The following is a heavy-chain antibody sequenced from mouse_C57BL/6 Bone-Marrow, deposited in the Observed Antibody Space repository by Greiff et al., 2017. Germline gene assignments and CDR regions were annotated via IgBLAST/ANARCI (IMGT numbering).Heavy chain of an antibody. CDR3: AREGNWFYWYFDV. V-gene: IGHV1-18*01. CDR2: INPNNGGT. D-gene: IGHD4-1*01. Sequence: VQLQQSGPELVKPGASVKIPCKASGYTFTDHNMDWVKQSHGKSLEWIGDINPNNGGTIYNQKFKGKATLTVDKSSSTAYMELRSLTSEDTAVYYCAREGNWFYWYFDVWGTGTTVTVSS. CDR1: GYTFTDHN. J-gene: IGHJ1*03.